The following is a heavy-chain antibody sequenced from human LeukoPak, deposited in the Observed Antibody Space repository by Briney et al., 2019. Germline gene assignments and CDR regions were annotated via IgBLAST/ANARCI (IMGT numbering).Heavy chain of an antibody. CDR3: ARDRSSSRKYSSFDF. V-gene: IGHV3-7*04. Sequence: GRSLRLSCAPSGFTFSSYGMHWVRQAPGKGLEWVANIKEDGSERYYVDSVKGRFTTSRDNAKDSLYVQLNSLRAEDTAVYFCARDRSSSRKYSSFDFWGQGTLVTVSS. CDR1: GFTFSSYG. J-gene: IGHJ4*02. D-gene: IGHD6-13*01. CDR2: IKEDGSER.